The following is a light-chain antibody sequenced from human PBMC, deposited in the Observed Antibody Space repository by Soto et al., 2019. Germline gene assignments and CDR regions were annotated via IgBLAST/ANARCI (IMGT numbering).Light chain of an antibody. CDR3: QSADSSGTSLL. J-gene: IGLJ2*01. Sequence: SYELTQPPSVSVSPGQTARITCSGNALTKQYSHWYQQRPGQAPMLVISKDSERPSGIPERFSGSSSGTTVTLTISGAQAEDEADYYCQSADSSGTSLLFGGGTKVTGL. CDR1: ALTKQY. V-gene: IGLV3-25*03. CDR2: KDS.